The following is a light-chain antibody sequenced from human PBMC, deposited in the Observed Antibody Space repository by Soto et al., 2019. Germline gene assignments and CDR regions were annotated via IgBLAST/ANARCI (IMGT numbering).Light chain of an antibody. CDR2: GAS. CDR1: QSVNNR. J-gene: IGKJ4*01. Sequence: EIVMTQSPATLSVSPGERATLSCRASQSVNNRLAWYQQKPGQSPRLLIYGASTRATGIPVTFSGSGSGTEFTLTITSLQSEDVAVYYCQQYNDWPLSFGGGTQVEIK. CDR3: QQYNDWPLS. V-gene: IGKV3-15*01.